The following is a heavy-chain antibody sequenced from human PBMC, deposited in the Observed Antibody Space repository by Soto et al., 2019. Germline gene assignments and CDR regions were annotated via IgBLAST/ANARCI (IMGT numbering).Heavy chain of an antibody. CDR2: IKRDGSEK. CDR3: ARDRTYYYDSSGYYYAFDI. D-gene: IGHD3-22*01. CDR1: GFTFSSYW. V-gene: IGHV3-7*01. J-gene: IGHJ3*02. Sequence: GGSLRLSCAASGFTFSSYWMSWVRQAPGKGLEWVANIKRDGSEKYYVDSVKGRFTISRDNAKNSLYLQMNSLRAEDTAVYYCARDRTYYYDSSGYYYAFDIWGQGTMVTVSS.